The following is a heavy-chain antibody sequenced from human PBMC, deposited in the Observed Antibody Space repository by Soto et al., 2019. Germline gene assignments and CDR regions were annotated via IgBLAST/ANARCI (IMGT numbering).Heavy chain of an antibody. J-gene: IGHJ6*02. CDR1: GFTFSSYS. D-gene: IGHD3-16*01. Sequence: GGSLRLSCASSGFTFSSYSMNWVRQAPGKGLEWVSYISSSSTIYYADSVKGRFTIPRDNAKNSLYLQMNSLRDEDTAVYYCARMRGIHYYYYYGMDVWGQGTTVTVSS. CDR3: ARMRGIHYYYYYGMDV. CDR2: ISSSSTI. V-gene: IGHV3-48*02.